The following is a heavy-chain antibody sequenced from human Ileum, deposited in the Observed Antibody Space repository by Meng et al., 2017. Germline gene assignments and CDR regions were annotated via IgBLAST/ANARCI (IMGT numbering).Heavy chain of an antibody. Sequence: QVQLVGCGGGVVQPVTSLRLSCAASGIPFSASGMHWVRQAPGKGLEWVAMIWSDGRSQYYSDSVKGRFTISRDNSKNMVYLQMSGLRAEDTALYYCARDKGVTALDQWGQGSLVTVSS. CDR3: ARDKGVTALDQ. D-gene: IGHD5-18*01. CDR1: GIPFSASG. CDR2: IWSDGRSQ. V-gene: IGHV3-33*01. J-gene: IGHJ5*02.